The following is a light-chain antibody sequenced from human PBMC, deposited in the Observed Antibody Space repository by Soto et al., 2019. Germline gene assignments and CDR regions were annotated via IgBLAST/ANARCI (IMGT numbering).Light chain of an antibody. CDR2: EVG. Sequence: QSALTQPASVSGSPGQSITISCTGTSSDVGAFNYVSWYLQYPGKAPKLMIYEVGNRPSGVSNRFSSSKSGNTASLTISGLQAEDEADYYCCSYASGSIYVFGTGTKLTV. CDR1: SSDVGAFNY. V-gene: IGLV2-14*01. CDR3: CSYASGSIYV. J-gene: IGLJ1*01.